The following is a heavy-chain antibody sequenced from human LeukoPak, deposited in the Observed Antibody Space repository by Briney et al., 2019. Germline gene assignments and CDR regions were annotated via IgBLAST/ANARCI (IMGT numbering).Heavy chain of an antibody. CDR3: ARVESDTAMVNY. D-gene: IGHD5-18*01. V-gene: IGHV3-21*01. CDR1: GFTFSSYS. Sequence: GGSLRLSCAASGFTFSSYSMTWVRQAPGKGLEWVSSISSSSSYIYYADSVKGRFTISRDNAKNSLYLQMNSLRAEDTAVYYCARVESDTAMVNYWDQGTLVTVSS. CDR2: ISSSSSYI. J-gene: IGHJ4*02.